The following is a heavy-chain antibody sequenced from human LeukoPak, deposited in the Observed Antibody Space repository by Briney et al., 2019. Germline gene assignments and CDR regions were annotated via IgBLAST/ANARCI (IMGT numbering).Heavy chain of an antibody. Sequence: PGGSLRLSCAASGFTFSSYAMSWVRQAPGKGLEWVAFIRYDGSNIHYPDSVKGRFSISRDNFKNTLYLQMNSLRAEDTAIYYCAKDYPSAVGSSPFEYWGQGTLVTVSS. CDR2: IRYDGSNI. CDR1: GFTFSSYA. J-gene: IGHJ4*02. V-gene: IGHV3-30*02. CDR3: AKDYPSAVGSSPFEY. D-gene: IGHD1-26*01.